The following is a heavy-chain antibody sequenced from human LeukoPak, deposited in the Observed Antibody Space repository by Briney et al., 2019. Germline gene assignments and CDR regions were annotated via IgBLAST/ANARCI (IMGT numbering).Heavy chain of an antibody. CDR3: ARDNYDFWSGSKTPYYFDY. CDR2: IKQDGSEK. D-gene: IGHD3-3*01. V-gene: IGHV3-7*01. J-gene: IGHJ4*02. Sequence: GGSLRLSCAASGFTFSSYWMSWVRQAPGKGLEWVANIKQDGSEKYYVDSVKGRFTISRDNAKNSLYLQMNSLRAEDTAVYYCARDNYDFWSGSKTPYYFDYWGQGTLVTVSS. CDR1: GFTFSSYW.